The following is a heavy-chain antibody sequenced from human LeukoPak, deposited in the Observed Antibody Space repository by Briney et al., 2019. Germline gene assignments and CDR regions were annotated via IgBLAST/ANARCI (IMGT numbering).Heavy chain of an antibody. D-gene: IGHD2-2*02. CDR3: ARDIVVVPAAKPLDY. J-gene: IGHJ4*02. V-gene: IGHV1-18*01. Sequence: GASVKVSCEASGYTFTSYGISWVRQAPGQGLEWMGWISACNGNTNYAQKLQGRVTMTTDTSTSTAYMELRSLRSDDTAVYYCARDIVVVPAAKPLDYWGQGTLVTVSS. CDR1: GYTFTSYG. CDR2: ISACNGNT.